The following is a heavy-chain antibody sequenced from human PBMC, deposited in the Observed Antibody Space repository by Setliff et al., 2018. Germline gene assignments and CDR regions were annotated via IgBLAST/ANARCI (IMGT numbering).Heavy chain of an antibody. J-gene: IGHJ3*02. CDR1: GYTFTGYY. V-gene: IGHV1-2*06. CDR2: INPSSGAT. Sequence: ASVKVSCKASGYTFTGYYMYWVRQAPGQGLEWMGRINPSSGATIYAQKFQGRVTMTSDTSIITAYMELGRLRSDDTAVYFCARDGGGDSDAFDIWGQGTMVTVSS. D-gene: IGHD3-16*01. CDR3: ARDGGGDSDAFDI.